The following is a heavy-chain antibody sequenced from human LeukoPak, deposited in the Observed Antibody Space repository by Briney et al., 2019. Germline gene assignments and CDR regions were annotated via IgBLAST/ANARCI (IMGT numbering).Heavy chain of an antibody. J-gene: IGHJ4*02. CDR1: GGSITSSTYY. V-gene: IGHV4-39*01. D-gene: IGHD3-16*01. CDR2: MYYTGST. Sequence: SDTLSLTCTVSGGSITSSTYYWGWVRQPPGKGLEWIGHMYYTGSTYHNPSLKSRVTTSVDTSKKQFSLKLTSVTAADTAVYYCARLSMHTFGGARSGFDYWGQGTLVTVSS. CDR3: ARLSMHTFGGARSGFDY.